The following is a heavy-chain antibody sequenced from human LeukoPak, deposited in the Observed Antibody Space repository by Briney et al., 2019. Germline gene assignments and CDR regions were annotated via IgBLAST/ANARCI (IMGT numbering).Heavy chain of an antibody. Sequence: GGSLRLSCSASGFTFSSYAMHWVRQAPGKGLEYVSAISSNGGSTYYADSVKGRFTISRDNSKNTLYLQMSSLRAEDTAVYYCARESNGVAARPWYFDYWGQGTLVTVSS. CDR2: ISSNGGST. D-gene: IGHD6-6*01. CDR1: GFTFSSYA. V-gene: IGHV3-64D*09. CDR3: ARESNGVAARPWYFDY. J-gene: IGHJ4*02.